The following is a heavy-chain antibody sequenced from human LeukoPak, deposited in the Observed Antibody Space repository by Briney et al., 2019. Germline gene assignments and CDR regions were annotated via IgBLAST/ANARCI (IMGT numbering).Heavy chain of an antibody. J-gene: IGHJ4*02. CDR2: ITSSSNYI. CDR1: GFTFGNYA. CDR3: ARDCWDYGSGSYCGIDY. D-gene: IGHD3-10*01. V-gene: IGHV3-21*03. Sequence: PGGSLRLSCTASGFTFGNYAMNWVRQAPGKGLEWVSSITSSSNYIYYADSVKGRFTISRDNAKNSLYLQMSSLRAEDTTVYYCARDCWDYGSGSYCGIDYWGQGTLVTVSS.